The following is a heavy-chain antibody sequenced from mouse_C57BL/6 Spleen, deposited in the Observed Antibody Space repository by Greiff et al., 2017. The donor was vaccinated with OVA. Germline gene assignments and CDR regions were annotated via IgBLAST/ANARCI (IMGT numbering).Heavy chain of an antibody. D-gene: IGHD3-1*01. J-gene: IGHJ4*01. V-gene: IGHV5-4*01. Sequence: EVQVVESGGGLVKPGGSLKLSCAASGFTFSSYAMSWVRQTPEKRLEWVATISDGGSYTYYPDNVKGRFTISRDNAKNNLYLQMSHLKSEDTAMYYCARDRGPGGYAMDYWGQGTSVTVSS. CDR3: ARDRGPGGYAMDY. CDR1: GFTFSSYA. CDR2: ISDGGSYT.